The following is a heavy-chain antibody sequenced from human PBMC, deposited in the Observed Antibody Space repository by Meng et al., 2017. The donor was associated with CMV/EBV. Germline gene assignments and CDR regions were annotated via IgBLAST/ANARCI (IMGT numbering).Heavy chain of an antibody. D-gene: IGHD2-21*02. V-gene: IGHV4-30-4*08. CDR1: GGSISSGDYY. CDR3: AREGDNPFDY. CDR2: IYYSGST. Sequence: QRLRPGLAKPAHTLAPPCTVSGGSISSGDYYWSWIRQPPGKGLEWIGYIYYSGSTYYNPSLKSRVTISVDTSKNQFSLKLSSVTAADTAVYYCAREGDNPFDYWGQGTLVTVSS. J-gene: IGHJ4*02.